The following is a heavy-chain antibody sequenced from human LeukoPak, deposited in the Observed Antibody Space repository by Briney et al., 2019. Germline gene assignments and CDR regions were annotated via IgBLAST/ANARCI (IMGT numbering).Heavy chain of an antibody. CDR3: TRMTTGHDY. CDR1: GGSISSSSYY. V-gene: IGHV4-39*07. Sequence: SEALSLTCTVSGGSISSSSYYWGWIRQPPGKGLEWIGSIYYSGSTYYNPSLKSRVTISVDTSKNQFSLKLSSVTVADTGIYYCTRMTTGHDYWGQGTLVTVSS. J-gene: IGHJ4*02. CDR2: IYYSGST. D-gene: IGHD4-17*01.